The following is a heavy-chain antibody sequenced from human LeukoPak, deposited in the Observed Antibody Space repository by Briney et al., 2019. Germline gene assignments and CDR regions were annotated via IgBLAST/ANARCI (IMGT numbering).Heavy chain of an antibody. Sequence: PRGSPRLSCAASGFTFSVYYMTWGRQAPREGLEWVSAIGYSAGDTYYADSVKGRFTISRDNSMNTLYLQMSSLRADDTALYYCAKDDDGHHHGVDHWGQGTLVTVSS. CDR2: IGYSAGDT. CDR1: GFTFSVYY. D-gene: IGHD4-17*01. J-gene: IGHJ4*02. V-gene: IGHV3-23*01. CDR3: AKDDDGHHHGVDH.